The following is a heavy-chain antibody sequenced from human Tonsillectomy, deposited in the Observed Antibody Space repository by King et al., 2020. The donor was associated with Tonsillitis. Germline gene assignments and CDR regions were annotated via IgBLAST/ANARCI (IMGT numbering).Heavy chain of an antibody. CDR1: GYTFTTYD. D-gene: IGHD2-2*01. V-gene: IGHV1-8*01. CDR3: ARGQGCSSTSCYRDWFDP. Sequence: QVQLVQSGAEVKKPGASVKVSCKASGYTFTTYDINWVRQAPGQGLEWMGWMNPNSGDTGYAQKFQGRVTMTRGTSISPAYMELSSLRSEDTAVYYCARGQGCSSTSCYRDWFDPWGQGTLVTVSS. J-gene: IGHJ5*02. CDR2: MNPNSGDT.